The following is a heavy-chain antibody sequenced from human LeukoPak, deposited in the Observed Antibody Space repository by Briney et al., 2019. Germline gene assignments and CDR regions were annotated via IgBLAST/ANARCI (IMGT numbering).Heavy chain of an antibody. CDR3: ARGYEPATSIYYFDY. Sequence: SETLSLTCAVYGGSFSGYYWSWIRQPPGKGLEWVGEINHSGSTNYNPSLKSRVTISVDTSKNQFSLKLSSVTAADTAVYYCARGYEPATSIYYFDYWGQGTLVTVSS. CDR1: GGSFSGYY. CDR2: INHSGST. J-gene: IGHJ4*02. D-gene: IGHD1-14*01. V-gene: IGHV4-34*01.